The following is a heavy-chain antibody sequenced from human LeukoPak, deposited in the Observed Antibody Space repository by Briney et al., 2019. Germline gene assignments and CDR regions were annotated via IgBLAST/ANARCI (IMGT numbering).Heavy chain of an antibody. V-gene: IGHV1-18*01. D-gene: IGHD2-2*01. CDR3: ALIPYCTTATCYYFDF. Sequence: ASVKVSCKASGYSFTSYDISWVRQAPGQGLEWMGWISAYNGNTNYAQKLQGRVTMTTDTSTSTGYMELSSLRSEDTAVYYCALIPYCTTATCYYFDFWGQGTLVTVSS. J-gene: IGHJ4*02. CDR1: GYSFTSYD. CDR2: ISAYNGNT.